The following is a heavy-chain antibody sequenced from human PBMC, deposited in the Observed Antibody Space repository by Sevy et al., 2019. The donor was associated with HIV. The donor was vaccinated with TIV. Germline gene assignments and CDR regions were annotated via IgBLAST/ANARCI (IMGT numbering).Heavy chain of an antibody. J-gene: IGHJ4*02. D-gene: IGHD3-3*01. V-gene: IGHV1-2*06. CDR3: ARSILHYDFWSGDY. CDR1: GYTYTGYY. CDR2: INPNSGGT. Sequence: ASVKVSCKASGYTYTGYYMHWVRQAPGQGLEWMGRINPNSGGTNYAQKFQGRVTMTRDTSISTAYMELSRLRSDDTAVYYCARSILHYDFWSGDYWGQRTLVTVSS.